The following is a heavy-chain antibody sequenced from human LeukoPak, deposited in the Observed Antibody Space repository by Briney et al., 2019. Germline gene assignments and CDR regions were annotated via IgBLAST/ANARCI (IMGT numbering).Heavy chain of an antibody. CDR3: AKEPDYYDSS. CDR1: EFTFNIYT. J-gene: IGHJ4*02. D-gene: IGHD3-22*01. Sequence: GGSLRLSCAASEFTFNIYTMIWVRQAPGKGLEWVSSISDIGDYTYYTDSVKGRFTISRDNSKNTLYLQMNSLRAEDTAVYYCAKEPDYYDSSWGQGTLVTVSS. CDR2: ISDIGDYT. V-gene: IGHV3-23*01.